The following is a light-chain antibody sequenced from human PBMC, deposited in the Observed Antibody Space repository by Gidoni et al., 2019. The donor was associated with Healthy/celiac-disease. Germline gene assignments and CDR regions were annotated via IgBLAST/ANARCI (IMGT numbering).Light chain of an antibody. J-gene: IGKJ3*01. V-gene: IGKV3-11*01. CDR1: QSVSSY. Sequence: EIVLTQSPATLSLSPGERATLSYRASQSVSSYLAWYQQKPGQAPRLLIDDASNRATGIPARFSGSGSGTDFTLTISSLEPEDFAVYYCQQRSNWPPTFGPGTKVDIK. CDR3: QQRSNWPPT. CDR2: DAS.